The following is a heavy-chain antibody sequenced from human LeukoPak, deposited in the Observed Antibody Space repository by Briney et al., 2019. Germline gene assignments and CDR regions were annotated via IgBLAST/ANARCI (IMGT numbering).Heavy chain of an antibody. CDR1: GYTFTDYA. CDR2: INAGNGKI. D-gene: IGHD4-17*01. J-gene: IGHJ4*02. V-gene: IGHV1-3*01. Sequence: ASVKVSCKTSGYTFTDYAVQWVRQAPGQRLEWMGWINAGNGKIKYSQKFQDRVTITRDTSATTAYLDLNSLRSEDTAVYYCARARWTSTVTTYYLDYWGQGTLVTVSS. CDR3: ARARWTSTVTTYYLDY.